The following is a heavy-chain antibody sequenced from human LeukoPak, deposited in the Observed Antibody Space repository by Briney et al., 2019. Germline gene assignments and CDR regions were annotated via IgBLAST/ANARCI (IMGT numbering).Heavy chain of an antibody. Sequence: GGSLRLSCAASGCTFSSYAMSWVRQAPGKGLEWISAISGSGGSTYYADSVKGRFTISRDNSKNTLYLQMNSLRAEDPAVYYCAKVGYSSSTYYYYYMDAWGKGTTVTVSS. D-gene: IGHD6-6*01. CDR2: ISGSGGST. CDR1: GCTFSSYA. V-gene: IGHV3-23*01. J-gene: IGHJ6*03. CDR3: AKVGYSSSTYYYYYMDA.